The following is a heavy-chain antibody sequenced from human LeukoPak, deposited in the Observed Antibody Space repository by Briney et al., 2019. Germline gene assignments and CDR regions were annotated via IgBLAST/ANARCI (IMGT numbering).Heavy chain of an antibody. J-gene: IGHJ4*02. CDR2: FDPEDGET. V-gene: IGHV1-24*01. CDR3: ARAPRITIFGVVTPEDY. CDR1: GYTLTELS. D-gene: IGHD3-3*01. Sequence: GASVKVSCKVSGYTLTELSMHWVRQAPGKGLEWMGGFDPEDGETIYAQKFQGRVTMTEDTSTSTAYMELRSLRSDDTAVYYCARAPRITIFGVVTPEDYWGQGTLVTVSS.